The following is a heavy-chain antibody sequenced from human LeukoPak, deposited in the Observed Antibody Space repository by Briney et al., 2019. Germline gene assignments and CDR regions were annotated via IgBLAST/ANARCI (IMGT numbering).Heavy chain of an antibody. CDR1: GFTFSSYG. J-gene: IGHJ4*02. CDR2: ISYDGSIK. D-gene: IGHD6-13*01. V-gene: IGHV3-30*03. CDR3: ARGSEIAAPRPFDY. Sequence: GGSLRLSCAASGFTFSSYGMHWVRQAPGKGLEWVAVISYDGSIKYYADSLKGRFTISRDNSKNTLSLQMNSLRAEDTAVYYCARGSEIAAPRPFDYWGQGTLVTVSS.